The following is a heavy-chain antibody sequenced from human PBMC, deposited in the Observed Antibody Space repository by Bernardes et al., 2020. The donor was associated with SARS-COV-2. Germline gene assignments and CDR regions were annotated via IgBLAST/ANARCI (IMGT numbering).Heavy chain of an antibody. V-gene: IGHV3-74*01. CDR2: INSDGSST. CDR3: ARDLAARLVPKPYYYYYGMDV. CDR1: GFTFSSYW. Sequence: GGSLRLSCAASGFTFSSYWMHWVRQAPGKGLVWVSRINSDGSSTSYADSVKGRFTISRDNAKNTLYLQMNSLRAEDTAVYYCARDLAARLVPKPYYYYYGMDVWGQGTTVTVSS. D-gene: IGHD6-6*01. J-gene: IGHJ6*02.